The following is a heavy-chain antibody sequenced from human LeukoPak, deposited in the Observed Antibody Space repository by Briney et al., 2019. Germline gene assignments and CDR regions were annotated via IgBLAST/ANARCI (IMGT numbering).Heavy chain of an antibody. V-gene: IGHV1-8*01. D-gene: IGHD3-10*01. J-gene: IGHJ6*03. CDR2: MNPNSGNT. CDR3: AIRYGSGEKYYYYYYMDV. CDR1: GYTFTSYD. Sequence: GASVKVSCKASGYTFTSYDINWVRQATGQGLEWMGWMNPNSGNTGYAQKFQGRVTMTRNTSISTAYMELSSLRSEDTAEYYCAIRYGSGEKYYYYYYMDVWGKGTTVTVSS.